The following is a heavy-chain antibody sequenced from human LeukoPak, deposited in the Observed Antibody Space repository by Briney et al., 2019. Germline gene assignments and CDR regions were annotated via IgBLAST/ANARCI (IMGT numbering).Heavy chain of an antibody. CDR2: ISYDGSNK. CDR3: ARRDGYNFGIDY. D-gene: IGHD5-24*01. Sequence: PGGSLRLSCAASGFTFSSYGMHWVRQAPGKGLEWVAVISYDGSNKYYADSVKGRFTISRDNSKNTLYLQMNSLRAEDTAVYYCARRDGYNFGIDYWGQGTLVTVSS. CDR1: GFTFSSYG. J-gene: IGHJ4*02. V-gene: IGHV3-30*03.